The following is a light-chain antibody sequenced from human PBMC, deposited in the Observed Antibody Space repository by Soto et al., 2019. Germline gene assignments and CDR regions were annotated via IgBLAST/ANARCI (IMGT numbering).Light chain of an antibody. V-gene: IGKV3-15*01. CDR2: DAS. J-gene: IGKJ4*01. Sequence: MVLTQSPDTLSVSPGERATLSCRASQRSSTAYLAWYQQKAGQAPRLLIYDASTRATGIPARFSGSGSGTEFTLTISSLQSEDFAVYFCQQYNNWPSLTFGGGTKVDIK. CDR1: QRSSTAY. CDR3: QQYNNWPSLT.